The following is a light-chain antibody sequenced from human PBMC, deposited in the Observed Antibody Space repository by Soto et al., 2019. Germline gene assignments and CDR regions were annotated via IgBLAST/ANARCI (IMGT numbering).Light chain of an antibody. CDR2: GAS. Sequence: EIVMTQSPATLSVSPGERATLSCRASQSVSSNLAWYQQKPGQAPRLLIYGASTRATGVPARFSGSGSGTEFTLTISSLQSEDFGVYYCQQYNYWPPVTFGGGTKVEIK. CDR1: QSVSSN. CDR3: QQYNYWPPVT. V-gene: IGKV3-15*01. J-gene: IGKJ4*01.